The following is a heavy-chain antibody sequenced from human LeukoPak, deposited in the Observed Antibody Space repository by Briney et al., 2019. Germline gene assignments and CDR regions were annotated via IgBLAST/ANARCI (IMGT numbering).Heavy chain of an antibody. CDR2: ISSTSTYI. CDR3: ARGGARLKWPLDF. J-gene: IGHJ4*02. Sequence: GGSLRLSCAASGFTFSSYAMHWVRQAPGKGLEWVSCISSTSTYIYYADSVKGRFTISRDNVKNSLYLQMNSLRAEDTAVYYCARGGARLKWPLDFWGQGTLVTVSS. V-gene: IGHV3-21*01. CDR1: GFTFSSYA. D-gene: IGHD2-15*01.